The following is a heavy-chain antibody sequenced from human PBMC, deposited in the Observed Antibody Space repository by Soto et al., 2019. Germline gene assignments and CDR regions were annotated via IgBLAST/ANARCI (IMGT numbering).Heavy chain of an antibody. CDR1: GFTFSSYA. J-gene: IGHJ4*02. D-gene: IGHD3-22*01. V-gene: IGHV3-30-3*01. CDR3: AREFTYYYDSSYRYFDY. Sequence: QVQLVESGGGVVQPGRSLRLSCAASGFTFSSYAMHWVRQAPGKGLEWVAVISYDGSNKYYADSVKGRFTISRDNSKNTLYLQMNSLRAEDTAVYYCAREFTYYYDSSYRYFDYWGQGTLVTVSS. CDR2: ISYDGSNK.